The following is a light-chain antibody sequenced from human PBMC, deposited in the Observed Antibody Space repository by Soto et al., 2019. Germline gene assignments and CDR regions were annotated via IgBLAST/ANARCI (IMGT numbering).Light chain of an antibody. Sequence: DIQMTQSPSTLSASVGDRVTITCRASQTISNWMAWYQQKRGKAPKLLIYDASTLESGVPSRFSGSGSGTEFTLTISSLQPDDFATYYCKQYNSYSGTFGQGTKVEIK. V-gene: IGKV1-5*01. CDR3: KQYNSYSGT. CDR2: DAS. CDR1: QTISNW. J-gene: IGKJ1*01.